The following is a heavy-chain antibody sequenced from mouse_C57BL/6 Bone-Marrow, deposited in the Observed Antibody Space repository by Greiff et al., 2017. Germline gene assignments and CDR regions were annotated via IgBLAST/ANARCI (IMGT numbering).Heavy chain of an antibody. D-gene: IGHD2-5*01. CDR1: GYTFTSYW. V-gene: IGHV1-64*01. CDR3: AIPYYSNNVNAMDD. Sequence: VQLQQPGAELVKPGASVKLSCKASGYTFTSYWMHWVKQRPGQGLEWIGMIHPNSGSTNYNEKFKSKATLTVDKSSSTAYMQLSSLTSEYSAVYYCAIPYYSNNVNAMDDWGQGTSVTVSS. J-gene: IGHJ4*01. CDR2: IHPNSGST.